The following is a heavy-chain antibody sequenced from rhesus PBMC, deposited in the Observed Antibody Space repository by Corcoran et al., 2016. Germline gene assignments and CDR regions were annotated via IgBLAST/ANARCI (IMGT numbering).Heavy chain of an antibody. D-gene: IGHD4-35*01. V-gene: IGHV4-127*01. CDR2: IYGGSGST. J-gene: IGHJ4*01. CDR3: ARGDYGNLRAFDY. Sequence: QVQLQESGPGLVKPSETLSLTCAVSGYSISSGYGWGWIRQPPGKGLEWFGQIYGGSGSTYYNPSLKSRFTVSKDTSKNQFSLKLSSVTAADTAVYYCARGDYGNLRAFDYWGQGVLVTVSS. CDR1: GYSISSGYG.